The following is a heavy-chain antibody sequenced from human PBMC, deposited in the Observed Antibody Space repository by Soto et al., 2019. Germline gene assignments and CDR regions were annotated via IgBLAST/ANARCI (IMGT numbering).Heavy chain of an antibody. Sequence: GASVKVSCKASGYTFTSYDINWVRQATGQGLEWMGWMNPNSGNTGYAQKFQGRVTMTRNTSISTAYMELSSLRSEDTAVYYCARGRLGDSSGYYLYYFDYWGQGTLVTVSS. CDR2: MNPNSGNT. J-gene: IGHJ4*02. D-gene: IGHD3-22*01. CDR3: ARGRLGDSSGYYLYYFDY. CDR1: GYTFTSYD. V-gene: IGHV1-8*01.